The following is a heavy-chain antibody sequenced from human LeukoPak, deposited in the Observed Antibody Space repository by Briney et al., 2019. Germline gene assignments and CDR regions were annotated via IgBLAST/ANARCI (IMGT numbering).Heavy chain of an antibody. J-gene: IGHJ5*02. CDR3: AKGGCSSTTCYLANP. D-gene: IGHD2-2*01. Sequence: GGSLRLSCAASGLTFSSYGMHWVRQAPGKGLEWVAVISYDGTIRNYADAVKGRFTISRDNSKNTLYLQMNSLTAEDTPQYYCAKGGCSSTTCYLANPWGQGTLVTVSS. CDR1: GLTFSSYG. V-gene: IGHV3-30*18. CDR2: ISYDGTIR.